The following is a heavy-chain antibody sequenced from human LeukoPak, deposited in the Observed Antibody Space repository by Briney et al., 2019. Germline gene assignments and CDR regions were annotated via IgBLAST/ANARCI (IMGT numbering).Heavy chain of an antibody. CDR3: ARAGYSSSWYFRKYYYYYMDV. CDR2: ISAYNGNT. D-gene: IGHD6-13*01. V-gene: IGHV1-18*01. CDR1: GYTFTSYG. Sequence: ASVKVSCKASGYTFTSYGISWVRQAPGQGLEWMGWISAYNGNTNYAQKLQGRVTMTTDTSTSTAYMELRSLRSDDTAVYYCARAGYSSSWYFRKYYYYYMDVWGKGTTVTVSS. J-gene: IGHJ6*03.